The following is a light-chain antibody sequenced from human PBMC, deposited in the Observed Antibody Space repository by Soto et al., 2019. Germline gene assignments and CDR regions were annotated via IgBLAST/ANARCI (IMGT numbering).Light chain of an antibody. CDR2: NAS. Sequence: EIVLTQSAANLSLSPGERDSLXCRASQSIRSDFAWSKHTPGEAPRHLIYNASDRDTGITAMFSGSGYGKDFNITISRLEPEDFAVYDCQQRSNWPTFGQGTRLEIK. CDR3: QQRSNWPT. V-gene: IGKV3-11*01. J-gene: IGKJ5*01. CDR1: QSIRSD.